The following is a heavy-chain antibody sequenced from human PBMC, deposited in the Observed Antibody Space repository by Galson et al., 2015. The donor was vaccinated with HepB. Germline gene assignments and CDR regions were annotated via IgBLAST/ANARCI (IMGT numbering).Heavy chain of an antibody. CDR3: STGPRHYYFDY. Sequence: SLRLSCAASGFTVSSNYMSWVRQAPGKGLEWVSVIYSGGSTYYADSVKGRFTISRDNSKNTLYLQMNSLRAEDTAVYYCSTGPRHYYFDYWGQGTLVTVSS. D-gene: IGHD3-10*01. CDR1: GFTVSSNY. CDR2: IYSGGST. V-gene: IGHV3-53*01. J-gene: IGHJ4*02.